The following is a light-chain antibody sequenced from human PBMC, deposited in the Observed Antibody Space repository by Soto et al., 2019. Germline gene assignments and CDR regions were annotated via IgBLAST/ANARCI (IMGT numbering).Light chain of an antibody. Sequence: IHLPQSPSFLSASVGDRVTITCRASQSISSWLAWYQQKPGKAPKLLIYDASSLESGVPSRFSGSGSGTEFTLTISSLQPDDFATYYCQQYNSYSPAFGQGTKVDIK. CDR1: QSISSW. V-gene: IGKV1-5*01. CDR3: QQYNSYSPA. J-gene: IGKJ1*01. CDR2: DAS.